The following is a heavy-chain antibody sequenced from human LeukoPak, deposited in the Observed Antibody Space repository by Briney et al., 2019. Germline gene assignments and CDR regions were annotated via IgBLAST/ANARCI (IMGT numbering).Heavy chain of an antibody. CDR3: ARKNHLFNAAFDI. Sequence: GGSLRLSCAASGFTVSSNYMSWVRQAPGKGLEWVSITYSDGSTNYADSVKGRFTISRDNSKNTLSLQMNSLRAEDTAVYYCARKNHLFNAAFDIWGQGTVVTVSS. CDR2: TYSDGST. J-gene: IGHJ3*02. D-gene: IGHD1-14*01. CDR1: GFTVSSNY. V-gene: IGHV3-53*01.